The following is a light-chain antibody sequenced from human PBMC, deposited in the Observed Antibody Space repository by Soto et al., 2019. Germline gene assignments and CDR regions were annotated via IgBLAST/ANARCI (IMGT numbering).Light chain of an antibody. CDR1: SSDVGGYNY. Sequence: QSVLTQPASVSGSPGQSITISCIGTSSDVGGYNYVSWYQQHPGKAPKLMIYDVSNRPSGVSNRFSGSKSGNTASLTISGLQAEDEADYYCSSYTSSSTPVFGTGTKLTVL. CDR2: DVS. CDR3: SSYTSSSTPV. J-gene: IGLJ1*01. V-gene: IGLV2-14*01.